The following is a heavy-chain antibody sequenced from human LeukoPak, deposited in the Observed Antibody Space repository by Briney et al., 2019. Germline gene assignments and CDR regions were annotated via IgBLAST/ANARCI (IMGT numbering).Heavy chain of an antibody. CDR3: AKDLLKRVVAGPDY. D-gene: IGHD6-19*01. V-gene: IGHV3-23*01. J-gene: IGHJ4*02. Sequence: GGSLRLSCAASGFSFSSYAMSWVRQAPGKGLEWVSGITASGSSTYYADSVKGRFTISRDKSKNTLYLQMNSLRAEDTAVSYCAKDLLKRVVAGPDYWGQGTLVTVSS. CDR2: ITASGSST. CDR1: GFSFSSYA.